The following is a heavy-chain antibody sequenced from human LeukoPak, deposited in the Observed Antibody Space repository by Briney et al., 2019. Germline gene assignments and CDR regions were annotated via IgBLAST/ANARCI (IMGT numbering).Heavy chain of an antibody. CDR1: GGSISSGGYS. Sequence: SETLSLTCAVSGGSISSGGYSWSWIRQPAGKGLEWIGRISPSGSTKYNPSLKSRVTISVDTSKNQFSLRLSSVTAADPAVYYCAREFWNYRSGNLQAFHIWGQGTLVTVSS. D-gene: IGHD3-10*01. CDR3: AREFWNYRSGNLQAFHI. V-gene: IGHV4-61*02. J-gene: IGHJ3*02. CDR2: ISPSGST.